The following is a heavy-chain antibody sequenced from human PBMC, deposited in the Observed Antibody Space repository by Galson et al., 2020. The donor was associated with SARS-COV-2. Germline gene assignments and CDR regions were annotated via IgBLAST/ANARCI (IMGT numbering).Heavy chain of an antibody. D-gene: IGHD5-18*01. V-gene: IGHV3-30*03. CDR2: MSYDGSNE. Sequence: GGSLRLSCAASGFTFSNYGFHWVRQAPGKGLEWVALMSYDGSNEKYADSVKGRFTISRDNSKNTLFLQMNSLRPDDTAVYYCARGRADSYGDYWGQGALVTVSS. CDR3: ARGRADSYGDY. J-gene: IGHJ4*02. CDR1: GFTFSNYG.